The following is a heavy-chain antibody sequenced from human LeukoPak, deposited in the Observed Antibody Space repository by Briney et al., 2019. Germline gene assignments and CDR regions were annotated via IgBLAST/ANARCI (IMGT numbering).Heavy chain of an antibody. Sequence: GGSLRLSCAASGFTFSSYAMHWVRQAPGKGLEGVAVISYDGSNKYYADSVKGRFTISRDNSKNTLYLQMNSLRAEDTAVYYCARGLLWFGEFRGFDYWGQGTLVTVSS. CDR1: GFTFSSYA. CDR3: ARGLLWFGEFRGFDY. V-gene: IGHV3-30-3*01. D-gene: IGHD3-10*01. CDR2: ISYDGSNK. J-gene: IGHJ4*02.